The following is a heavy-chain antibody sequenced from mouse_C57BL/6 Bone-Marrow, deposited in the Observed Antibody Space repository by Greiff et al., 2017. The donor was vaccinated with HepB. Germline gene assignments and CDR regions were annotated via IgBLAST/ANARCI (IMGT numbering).Heavy chain of an antibody. CDR2: IHPNSGST. J-gene: IGHJ3*01. CDR1: GYTFTSYW. V-gene: IGHV1-64*01. D-gene: IGHD2-4*01. Sequence: VKLQQPGAELVKPGASVKLSCKASGYTFTSYWMHWVKQRPGQGLEWIGMIHPNSGSTNYNEKFKSKATLTVDKSSSTAYMQLSSLTSEDSAVYYCAIYYDAWFAYWGQGTLVTVSA. CDR3: AIYYDAWFAY.